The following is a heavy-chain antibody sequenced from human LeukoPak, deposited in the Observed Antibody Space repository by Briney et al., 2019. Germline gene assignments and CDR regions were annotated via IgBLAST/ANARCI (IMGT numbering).Heavy chain of an antibody. CDR2: IYHSGST. D-gene: IGHD1-1*01. V-gene: IGHV4-30-2*01. CDR3: ARYRYLYYFDY. Sequence: PSETLSLTCTVSGGSISSGGYYWSWIRQPPGKGLEWIGYIYHSGSTYYNPSLKSRVTISVDRSKNQFSLKLSSVTAADTAVYYCARYRYLYYFDYWGQGTLVTVSS. CDR1: GGSISSGGYY. J-gene: IGHJ4*02.